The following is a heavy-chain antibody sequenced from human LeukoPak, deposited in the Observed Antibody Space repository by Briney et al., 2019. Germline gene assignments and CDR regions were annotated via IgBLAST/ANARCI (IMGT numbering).Heavy chain of an antibody. CDR2: INHCGTA. V-gene: IGHV4-34*01. D-gene: IGHD4-17*01. J-gene: IGHJ4*02. CDR1: GGSLSGDH. Sequence: SETLSLTCVVHGGSLSGDHWSWVRQPPGKGLEWIGEINHCGTANYNPSLKSRVIISVDTSKSQFSLNLTSVTAADTAVYYCARQMNTVTADYWGQGTLVTVSS. CDR3: ARQMNTVTADY.